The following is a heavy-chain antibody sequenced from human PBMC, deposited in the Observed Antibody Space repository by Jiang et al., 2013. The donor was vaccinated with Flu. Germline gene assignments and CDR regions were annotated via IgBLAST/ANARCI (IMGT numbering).Heavy chain of an antibody. D-gene: IGHD6-6*01. Sequence: SGPGLVKPSETLSLNCSVSGGSISIGTYCWGWIRQPPGKGLEWIGSVLYSGTSYYNPSLKSRVTISVDTSKNQFSLKLKSLTAADTAIYYCHQLLDTCYGVDVWGQGTTVTVSS. CDR3: HQLLDTCYGVDV. CDR1: GGSISIGTYC. V-gene: IGHV4-39*01. J-gene: IGHJ6*02. CDR2: VLYSGTS.